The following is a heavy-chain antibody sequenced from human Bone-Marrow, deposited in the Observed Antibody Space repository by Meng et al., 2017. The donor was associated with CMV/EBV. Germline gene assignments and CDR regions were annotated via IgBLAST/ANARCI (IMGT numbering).Heavy chain of an antibody. V-gene: IGHV3-11*04. CDR3: TTGSSSGWYPYYYYYGMDV. D-gene: IGHD6-19*01. Sequence: GESLKISCAASGFTFSDYYMSWIRQAPGKGLEWVSYISSSGSTIYYADSVKGRFTISRDNAKNSLYLQMNSLRAEDTAVYYCTTGSSSGWYPYYYYYGMDVWGQGTTVTVSS. J-gene: IGHJ6*02. CDR1: GFTFSDYY. CDR2: ISSSGSTI.